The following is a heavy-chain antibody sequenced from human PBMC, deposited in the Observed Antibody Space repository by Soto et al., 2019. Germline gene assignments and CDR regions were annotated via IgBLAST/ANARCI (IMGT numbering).Heavy chain of an antibody. CDR1: GYTFTSYG. CDR2: ISAYNGNT. CDR3: ARDSTVTTFDY. D-gene: IGHD4-17*01. Sequence: GASVKVSCKASGYTFTSYGISWVRQAPGQGLEWMGWISAYNGNTNYAQKLQGRVTMTTDTSTSTAYMELRRLRSDDTDVYYCARDSTVTTFDYWGQGTLVTVSS. J-gene: IGHJ4*02. V-gene: IGHV1-18*01.